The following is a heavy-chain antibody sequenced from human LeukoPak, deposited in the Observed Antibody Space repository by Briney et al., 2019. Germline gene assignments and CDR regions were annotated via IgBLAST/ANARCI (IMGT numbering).Heavy chain of an antibody. D-gene: IGHD6-19*01. Sequence: GGSLRLSCAASGFTFSSYAMSWVRQAPGKGLEWVSAISGSGGSTYYADSVKGRFTISRDNSKNTLYLQMNSLRAEDTAVYYCAKEYSSGWYRAEYFQHWGQGTLVTVSS. CDR3: AKEYSSGWYRAEYFQH. J-gene: IGHJ1*01. CDR2: ISGSGGST. V-gene: IGHV3-23*01. CDR1: GFTFSSYA.